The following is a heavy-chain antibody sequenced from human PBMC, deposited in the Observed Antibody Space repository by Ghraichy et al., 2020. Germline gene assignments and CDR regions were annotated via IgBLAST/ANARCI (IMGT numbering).Heavy chain of an antibody. CDR2: ISDSGGTT. V-gene: IGHV3-23*01. J-gene: IGHJ4*02. Sequence: LSLTCAASGFSFINYAMGWVRQAPGKGLEWVSGISDSGGTTYYADSVKGRFTISRDNSENILYMHMNSLRVEDTAVYFCAKESSGQLQIYLDHWGQGVLVSVSA. CDR1: GFSFINYA. D-gene: IGHD2-2*01. CDR3: AKESSGQLQIYLDH.